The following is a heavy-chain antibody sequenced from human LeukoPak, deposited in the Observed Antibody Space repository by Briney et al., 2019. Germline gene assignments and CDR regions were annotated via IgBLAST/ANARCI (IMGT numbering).Heavy chain of an antibody. V-gene: IGHV4-39*07. J-gene: IGHJ4*02. Sequence: SETLSLTCTVSGGSISSSSYYWGWIRQPPGKGLEWIGSIYHSGSTYYNPSLKSRVTISVDTSKNQFSLKLSSVTAADTAVYYCARSDQDYYDSSGYYRYWGQGTLVTVSS. CDR2: IYHSGST. D-gene: IGHD3-22*01. CDR3: ARSDQDYYDSSGYYRY. CDR1: GGSISSSSYY.